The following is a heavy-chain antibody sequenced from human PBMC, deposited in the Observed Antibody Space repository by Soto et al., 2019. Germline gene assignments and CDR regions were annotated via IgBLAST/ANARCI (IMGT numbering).Heavy chain of an antibody. CDR1: GYTFTSYG. CDR2: ISAYNGNT. CDR3: ARERGNDYIWGSYLYYFGY. D-gene: IGHD3-16*01. J-gene: IGHJ4*02. Sequence: ASVKVSCKASGYTFTSYGISWVRQAPGQGLEWMGWISAYNGNTNYAQKLQGRVTMTTDTSTSTAYMELRSLRSDDTAVYYCARERGNDYIWGSYLYYFGYWGQGALVTVSS. V-gene: IGHV1-18*01.